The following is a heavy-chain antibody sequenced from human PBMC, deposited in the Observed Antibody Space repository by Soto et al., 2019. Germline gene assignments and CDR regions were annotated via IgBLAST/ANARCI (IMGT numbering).Heavy chain of an antibody. CDR2: IYYSGIT. CDR3: ARDYRGSAWYYYFDY. J-gene: IGHJ4*02. Sequence: PETLSLTSTVSGRSISSFYWSWIRQPPGKGLEWIGYIYYSGITNYNPSLKSRVTISVDTSKNQFSLKLSSVTAADTAVYYCARDYRGSAWYYYFDYWGQGNLVTVSS. D-gene: IGHD6-19*01. CDR1: GRSISSFY. V-gene: IGHV4-59*01.